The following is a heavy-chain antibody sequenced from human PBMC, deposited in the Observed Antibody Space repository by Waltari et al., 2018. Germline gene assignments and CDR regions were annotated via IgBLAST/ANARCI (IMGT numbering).Heavy chain of an antibody. CDR3: TSDHGLSWPLD. Sequence: EVHLVESGGGLVHPGDSWRLPWSASGVIVRNNYMSWVRQPPGKGLEWMSVIYRGGETYYADSVKGRFTISRDNSKNTLDLQMNNVRAEDTAVYYCTSDHGLSWPLDWGQGTMVTVSS. D-gene: IGHD6-13*01. V-gene: IGHV3-53*01. J-gene: IGHJ4*02. CDR1: GVIVRNNY. CDR2: IYRGGET.